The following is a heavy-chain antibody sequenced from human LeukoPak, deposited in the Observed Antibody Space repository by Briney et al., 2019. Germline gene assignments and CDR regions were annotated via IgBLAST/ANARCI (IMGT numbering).Heavy chain of an antibody. D-gene: IGHD6-19*01. CDR3: AREGIAVAGTGFFDY. Sequence: GGSLRLSCAASGFTFSNSYMTWIRQAPGKGLEWVSHISSSGSTIYYADSVKGRFTISRDNAKNSLYLEMNSLRAEDTAVYYCAREGIAVAGTGFFDYWGQGTLVTVSS. CDR1: GFTFSNSY. CDR2: ISSSGSTI. J-gene: IGHJ4*02. V-gene: IGHV3-11*04.